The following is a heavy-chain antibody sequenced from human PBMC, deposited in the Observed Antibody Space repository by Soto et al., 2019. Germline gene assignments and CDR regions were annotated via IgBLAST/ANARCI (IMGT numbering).Heavy chain of an antibody. CDR2: PYHSGAT. Sequence: SETLSLTCDVSGYSISSCSYWGWIRQPPGKGLEWIGTPYHSGATYYSPSLKSRVTLSVDTSKNHLSLKLSSVTAADTAVYYCAREVMVANFDYWGQGALVTVSS. CDR1: GYSISSCSY. V-gene: IGHV4-38-2*02. D-gene: IGHD5-12*01. CDR3: AREVMVANFDY. J-gene: IGHJ4*02.